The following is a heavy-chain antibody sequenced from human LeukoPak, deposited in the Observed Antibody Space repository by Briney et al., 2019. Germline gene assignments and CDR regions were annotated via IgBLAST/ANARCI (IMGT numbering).Heavy chain of an antibody. Sequence: PSETLSLTCTVSGGSISSYYWSWIRQPAGKGLEWIGHIYTSGSTKYNPSLKGRVTMSVDTSKNQFSLKLSSVTAADTAVYYCARASLAAAGTIWFDPWGQGTLVTVSS. J-gene: IGHJ5*02. CDR1: GGSISSYY. CDR3: ARASLAAAGTIWFDP. D-gene: IGHD6-13*01. V-gene: IGHV4-4*07. CDR2: IYTSGST.